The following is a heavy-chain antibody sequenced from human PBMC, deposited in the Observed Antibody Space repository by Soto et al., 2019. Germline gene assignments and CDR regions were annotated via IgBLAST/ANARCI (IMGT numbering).Heavy chain of an antibody. CDR1: GFTFSSYA. CDR3: ARAGRYCSGGSCYNYYGRDV. V-gene: IGHV3-30-3*01. Sequence: QVQLVESGGGVVQPGRSLRLSCAASGFTFSSYAMHWVRQAPGKGLEWVAVISYDGSNKYYADSVKGRFTISRDNSKNTLYLQMNSLRAEDTAVYYCARAGRYCSGGSCYNYYGRDVWGQGTTVTVSS. D-gene: IGHD2-15*01. CDR2: ISYDGSNK. J-gene: IGHJ6*02.